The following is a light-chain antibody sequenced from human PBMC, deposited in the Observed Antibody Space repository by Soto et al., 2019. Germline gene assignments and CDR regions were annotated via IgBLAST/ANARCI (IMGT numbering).Light chain of an antibody. J-gene: IGKJ1*01. CDR2: ATS. Sequence: DTQMTQSPSSLSASVGDRISITCRASQTVSTYPNWYQQKAGQAPTLLISATSTLQSGVPSRFSGSGSGTEFTLTITSLQPEDFATYYCQQTYTTPRTFGQGTKVAFK. CDR1: QTVSTY. V-gene: IGKV1-39*01. CDR3: QQTYTTPRT.